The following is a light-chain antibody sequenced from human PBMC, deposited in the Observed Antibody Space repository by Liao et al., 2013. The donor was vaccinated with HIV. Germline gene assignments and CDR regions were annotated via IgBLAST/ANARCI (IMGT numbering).Light chain of an antibody. CDR3: QAWDSSSDLV. J-gene: IGLJ2*01. CDR1: KLGDEY. V-gene: IGLV3-1*01. Sequence: SYELTQPPSVSVSPGQTASITCSGDKLGDEYASWYQQKPGQSPVLVIYQDTRRPSGIPERFSGSNSGNTATLTISGTQAMDEADYYCQAWDSSSDLVFGGGTKLTVL. CDR2: QDT.